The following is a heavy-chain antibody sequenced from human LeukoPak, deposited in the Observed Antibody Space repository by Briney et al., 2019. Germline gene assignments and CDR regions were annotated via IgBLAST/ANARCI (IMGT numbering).Heavy chain of an antibody. CDR1: GGSISSYY. CDR2: IYYSGST. J-gene: IGHJ6*03. V-gene: IGHV4-59*01. Sequence: KPSETLSLTCTVSGGSISSYYWSWIRQPPGKGLEWIGYIYYSGSTNYNPSLKSRVTISVDTSKNQFSLKLSSVTAADTAVYYCARIYITPPYYYYYMDVWGKGTTVTISS. CDR3: ARIYITPPYYYYYMDV. D-gene: IGHD1-14*01.